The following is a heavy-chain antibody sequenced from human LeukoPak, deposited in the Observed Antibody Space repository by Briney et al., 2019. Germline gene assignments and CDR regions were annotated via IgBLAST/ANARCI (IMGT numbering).Heavy chain of an antibody. CDR1: GGSISSGGYS. V-gene: IGHV4-30-2*01. J-gene: IGHJ4*02. Sequence: SETLSLTCAASGGSISSGGYSWSWIRQPPGKGLEWIGYIYHSGSTYYNPSLKSRVTISVDRSKNQFSLKLSSVTAADTAVYYCAREDSSGYAFDYWGQGTLVTVSS. CDR2: IYHSGST. D-gene: IGHD3-22*01. CDR3: AREDSSGYAFDY.